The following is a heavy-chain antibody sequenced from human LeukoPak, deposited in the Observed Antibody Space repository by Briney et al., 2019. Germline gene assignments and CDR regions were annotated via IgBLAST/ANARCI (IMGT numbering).Heavy chain of an antibody. V-gene: IGHV3-30*02. J-gene: IGHJ4*02. CDR1: GFTFSSYG. CDR2: IRYDGSNK. D-gene: IGHD2-2*01. Sequence: PGGSLRLSCAASGFTFSSYGMHWVRQAPGKGLEWVAFIRYDGSNKYYADSVKGRFTISRDNSKNTLYLQMNSLRAEDTAVYYCAKDLLLDIVVVPAASGAAPGDYWGQGTLVTVSS. CDR3: AKDLLLDIVVVPAASGAAPGDY.